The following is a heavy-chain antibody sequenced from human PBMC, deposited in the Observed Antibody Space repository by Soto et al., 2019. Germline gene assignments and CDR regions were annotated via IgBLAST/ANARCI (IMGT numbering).Heavy chain of an antibody. Sequence: PGESLKISCKGSGYSFTSYWISWVRQMPGKGLEWMGRIDPSDSYTNYSPSFQGHVTISADKSISTAYLQWSSLKASDTAMYYCARHHSGGIGVVPAGTLYFDHWGQGTLVTVPS. CDR2: IDPSDSYT. CDR1: GYSFTSYW. D-gene: IGHD2-2*01. V-gene: IGHV5-10-1*01. J-gene: IGHJ4*02. CDR3: ARHHSGGIGVVPAGTLYFDH.